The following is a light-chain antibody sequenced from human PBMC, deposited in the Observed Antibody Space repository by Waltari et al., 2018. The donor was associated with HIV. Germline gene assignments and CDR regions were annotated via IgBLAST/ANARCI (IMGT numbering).Light chain of an antibody. Sequence: DIVMTQFPLSVPVTPGEPASISCRSSQSLLHRNGYNYLDWYLQRPGQLPQLLIYLASYRPSGVPDRFSGSGSGTNFTLKISRVEAEDVGVYYCMQSLETPVFGPGTKVDIK. V-gene: IGKV2-28*01. J-gene: IGKJ3*01. CDR1: QSLLHRNGYNY. CDR3: MQSLETPV. CDR2: LAS.